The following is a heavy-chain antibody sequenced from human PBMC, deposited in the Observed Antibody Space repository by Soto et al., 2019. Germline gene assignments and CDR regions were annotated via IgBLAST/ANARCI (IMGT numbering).Heavy chain of an antibody. Sequence: ASVKVSCKASGYTFTSYGISWVRRAPGQGLEWMGWISAYNGNTNYAQKLQGRVTMTTDTSTSTAYMELRSLRSDDTAVYYCARENVDDPEAYTYYYYGMDVWGQGTTVTVSS. D-gene: IGHD5-12*01. V-gene: IGHV1-18*01. J-gene: IGHJ6*02. CDR3: ARENVDDPEAYTYYYYGMDV. CDR1: GYTFTSYG. CDR2: ISAYNGNT.